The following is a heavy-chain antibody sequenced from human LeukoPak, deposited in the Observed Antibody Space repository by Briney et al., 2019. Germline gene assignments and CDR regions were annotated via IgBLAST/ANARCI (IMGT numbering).Heavy chain of an antibody. D-gene: IGHD3-3*01. CDR2: ISAYNGNT. Sequence: ASVKVSCKASGYTFTSYGISWVRQAPGQGLEWMGWISAYNGNTNYAQKLQGRVTMTTDTSTSTAYMELRSLRSDDTAVYYCARTRGFWSGYFPNWFDPWGQGTLVTVSS. CDR3: ARTRGFWSGYFPNWFDP. J-gene: IGHJ5*02. V-gene: IGHV1-18*01. CDR1: GYTFTSYG.